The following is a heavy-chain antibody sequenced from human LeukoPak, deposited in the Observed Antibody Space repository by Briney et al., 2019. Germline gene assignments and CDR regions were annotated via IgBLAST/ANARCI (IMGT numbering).Heavy chain of an antibody. CDR2: ISAYNGNT. CDR1: GYTFTSYG. CDR3: ARGPLYCSSTSCFAAYFDY. V-gene: IGHV1-18*01. Sequence: AASVKVSCKASGYTFTSYGISWVRQAPGQGLEWMGWISAYNGNTNYAQKLQGRVTMTTDTSTSTAYMELRSLRSDDTAVYYCARGPLYCSSTSCFAAYFDYWGQGTLVTVSS. J-gene: IGHJ4*02. D-gene: IGHD2-2*01.